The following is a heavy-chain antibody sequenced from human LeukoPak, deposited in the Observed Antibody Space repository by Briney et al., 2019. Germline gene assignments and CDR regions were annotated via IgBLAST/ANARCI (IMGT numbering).Heavy chain of an antibody. J-gene: IGHJ4*02. CDR1: GFDFSIYG. CDR3: AREVRGFDY. V-gene: IGHV3-30*03. Sequence: GGSLRLSCAASGFDFSIYGMNWVRQAPGKGLEWVAVISYDGSNKYYADSVKGRFTISRDNSKNTLYLQMNSLRAEDTAVYYCAREVRGFDYWGQGTLVTVSS. CDR2: ISYDGSNK.